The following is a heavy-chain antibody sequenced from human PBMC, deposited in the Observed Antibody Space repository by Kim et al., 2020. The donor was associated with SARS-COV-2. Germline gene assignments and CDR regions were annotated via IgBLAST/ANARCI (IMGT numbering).Heavy chain of an antibody. CDR3: TTEYYYDSSGYHGDYYYYGMDV. V-gene: IGHV3-15*01. CDR2: IKSKTDGGTT. J-gene: IGHJ6*02. D-gene: IGHD3-22*01. CDR1: GFTFSNAW. Sequence: GGSLRLSCAASGFTFSNAWMSWVRQAPGKGLEWVGHIKSKTDGGTTDYAAPVKGRFTISRDDSKNTLYLQMNSLKTEDTAVYYCTTEYYYDSSGYHGDYYYYGMDVWGQGTTVTVSS.